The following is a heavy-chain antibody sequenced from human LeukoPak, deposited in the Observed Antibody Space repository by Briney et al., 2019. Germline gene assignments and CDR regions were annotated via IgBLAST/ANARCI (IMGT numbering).Heavy chain of an antibody. CDR2: ISGSGGST. CDR1: GFTFSSYA. D-gene: IGHD3-22*01. V-gene: IGHV3-23*01. J-gene: IGHJ1*01. CDR3: AKDGNHDYYDSSGFQH. Sequence: PGGSLRLSCAASGFTFSSYAMSWVRQAPGKGLEWVSAISGSGGSTYYADSVKGRFTISRDNSKNTLYLQVNSLRAEDTAVYYCAKDGNHDYYDSSGFQHWGQGTLVTVSS.